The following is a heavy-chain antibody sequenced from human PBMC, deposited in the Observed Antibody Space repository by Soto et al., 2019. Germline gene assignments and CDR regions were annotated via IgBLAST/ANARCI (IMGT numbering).Heavy chain of an antibody. Sequence: SETLSLTCTVSGASISGFYWSWIRKSAGKGLEWIGRIYATGTTDYNPSLKSRVMMSVDTSKKQFSLKLRSVTAADTAVYYCVRDGTKTLRDRFEPWGQGISVTVSS. J-gene: IGHJ5*02. V-gene: IGHV4-4*07. CDR1: GASISGFY. CDR2: IYATGTT. D-gene: IGHD1-1*01. CDR3: VRDGTKTLRDRFEP.